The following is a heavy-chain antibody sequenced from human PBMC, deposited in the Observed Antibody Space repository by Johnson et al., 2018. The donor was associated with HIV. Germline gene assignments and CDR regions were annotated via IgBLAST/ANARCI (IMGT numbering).Heavy chain of an antibody. CDR1: GFTFSSYG. D-gene: IGHD1-14*01. Sequence: VQLVESGGGLVQPGRSLRLSCAASGFTFSSYGMHWVRQAPGKGLEWVSYISSSGSTIYYADSVKGRFTISRDNAKNSLYLQMNSLRAEDTAVYYCATRDPTHRPGVFDIWGQGTMVTVSS. J-gene: IGHJ3*02. CDR3: ATRDPTHRPGVFDI. CDR2: ISSSGSTI. V-gene: IGHV3-48*04.